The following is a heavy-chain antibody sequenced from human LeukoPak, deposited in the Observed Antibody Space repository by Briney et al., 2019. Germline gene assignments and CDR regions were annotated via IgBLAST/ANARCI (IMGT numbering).Heavy chain of an antibody. CDR2: INHNGNVN. V-gene: IGHV3-7*03. CDR1: GFTFSSYW. J-gene: IGHJ4*02. CDR3: ARDKLSGATLFDY. Sequence: GESLRLSCAASGFTFSSYWMNWARQAPGKGLEWVASINHNGNVNYYVDSVKGRFTISRDNAKNSLYLQMNSLRTEDTAVYYCARDKLSGATLFDYWGQGSLVTVSS.